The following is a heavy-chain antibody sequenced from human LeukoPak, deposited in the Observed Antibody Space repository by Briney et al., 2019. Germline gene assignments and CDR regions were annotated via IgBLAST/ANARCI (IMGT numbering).Heavy chain of an antibody. J-gene: IGHJ4*02. D-gene: IGHD4-17*01. CDR2: IIPIFGTA. Sequence: SVKVSCTASGGTFSSYAISWVRQAPGQGLEWMGGIIPIFGTANYAQKFQGRVTITADKSTSTAYMELSSLRSEDTAVYYCARGGHYGDYSFDYWGQGTLGTVSS. CDR1: GGTFSSYA. CDR3: ARGGHYGDYSFDY. V-gene: IGHV1-69*06.